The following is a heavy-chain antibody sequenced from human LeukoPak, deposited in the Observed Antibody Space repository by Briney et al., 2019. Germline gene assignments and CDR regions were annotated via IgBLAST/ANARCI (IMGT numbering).Heavy chain of an antibody. CDR2: INTDGTVT. V-gene: IGHV3-74*01. J-gene: IGHJ4*02. D-gene: IGHD6-19*01. Sequence: GGSLRLSCAASGSTFSKYWMLWVRQAPGKGLESASRINTDGTVTTYADSVKGRFTVSRDNADNTMFLQMNSVRDEDTAVYYCATKQWLAPPPDSWGQGTPVTVSS. CDR1: GSTFSKYW. CDR3: ATKQWLAPPPDS.